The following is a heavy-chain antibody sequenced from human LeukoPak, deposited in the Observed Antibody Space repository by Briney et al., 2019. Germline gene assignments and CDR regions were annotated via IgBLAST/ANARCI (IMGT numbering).Heavy chain of an antibody. Sequence: GGSLRLSCAASGFTFDDYAMHWVRQAPGKGLEWVSGISWNSGSMGYADSVKGRFTISRDNAKNSLFLQMNSLRAEDTALYYCAAVVVGATFDYWGQGTLVTVSS. CDR2: ISWNSGSM. CDR1: GFTFDDYA. CDR3: AAVVVGATFDY. J-gene: IGHJ4*02. V-gene: IGHV3-9*01. D-gene: IGHD2-15*01.